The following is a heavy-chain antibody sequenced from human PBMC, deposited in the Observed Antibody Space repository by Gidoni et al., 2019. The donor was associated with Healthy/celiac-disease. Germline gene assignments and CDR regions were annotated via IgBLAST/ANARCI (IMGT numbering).Heavy chain of an antibody. J-gene: IGHJ6*02. D-gene: IGHD2-2*01. CDR2: IGYDGSNK. V-gene: IGHV3-33*01. CDR1: GFTFSSYG. CDR3: ARADRSTKGYYYYYYGMDV. Sequence: QVQLVESGGGVVQPGRSLRLSCAASGFTFSSYGMHWVRQAPGKGLEWVAVIGYDGSNKYYADSVKGRFTISRDNSKNTLYLQRNSLRAEDTAVYYCARADRSTKGYYYYYYGMDVWGQGTTVTVSS.